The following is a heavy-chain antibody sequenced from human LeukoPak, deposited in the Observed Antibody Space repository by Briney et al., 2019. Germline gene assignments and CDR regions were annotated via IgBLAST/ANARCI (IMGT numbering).Heavy chain of an antibody. Sequence: ASVKVSCKASGYTFTGYYMHWVRQAPGQGLEWVGWINPNSGDTNYAQKFQGRVTMTRDTSISTAYMELSRLRSDDTAVYYCAREYGSGSYTGIDYWGQGTLVTVSS. CDR3: AREYGSGSYTGIDY. J-gene: IGHJ4*02. CDR1: GYTFTGYY. V-gene: IGHV1-2*02. CDR2: INPNSGDT. D-gene: IGHD3-10*01.